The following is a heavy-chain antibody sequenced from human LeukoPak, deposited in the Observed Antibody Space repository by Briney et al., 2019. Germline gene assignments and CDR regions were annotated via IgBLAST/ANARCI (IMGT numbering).Heavy chain of an antibody. J-gene: IGHJ4*02. CDR2: IYTSGST. D-gene: IGHD3-10*01. CDR3: ARVSLVRGAPDYYFDY. CDR1: GGSISSYY. Sequence: PSETLSLTCTVSGGSISSYYWSWIRQPAGKGLEWLGPIYTSGSTNYNPSLKSRVTMSVDTSKNQFSLKLSSVTAADTAVYYCARVSLVRGAPDYYFDYWGQGTLVTVSS. V-gene: IGHV4-4*07.